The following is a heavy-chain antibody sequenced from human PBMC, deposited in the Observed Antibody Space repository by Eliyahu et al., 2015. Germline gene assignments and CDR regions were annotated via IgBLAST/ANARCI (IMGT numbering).Heavy chain of an antibody. CDR1: GFTFSSYA. CDR3: AKMKGYSSSSYEY. V-gene: IGHV3-23*01. D-gene: IGHD6-6*01. J-gene: IGHJ4*02. Sequence: EVQLLESGGGLVQPGGSLRLSCAASGFTFSSYAMSWVRLPPGKGLEWVSGLSAFGDTTYYADSVKGRFTISRDNSKNTLYLQMNTLRAEDTAIYYCAKMKGYSSSSYEYWGQGSLVTVSS. CDR2: LSAFGDTT.